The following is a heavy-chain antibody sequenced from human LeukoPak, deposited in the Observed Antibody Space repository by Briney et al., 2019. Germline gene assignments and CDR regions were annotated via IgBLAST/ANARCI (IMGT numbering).Heavy chain of an antibody. CDR3: ARDSGGVPASFDY. CDR1: GFSFSTYA. Sequence: GGSLRLSCAASGFSFSTYAMHWVRQAPGKGLEWVALIWHDASHTFYTDSVKGRFTISRDNSKNTVYLQMNSLRAEDTAVYYCARDSGGVPASFDYWGQGTLVTVSS. V-gene: IGHV3-33*01. D-gene: IGHD2-2*01. CDR2: IWHDASHT. J-gene: IGHJ4*02.